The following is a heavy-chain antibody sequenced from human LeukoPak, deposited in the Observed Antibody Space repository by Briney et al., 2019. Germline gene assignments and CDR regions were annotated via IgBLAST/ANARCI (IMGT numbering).Heavy chain of an antibody. CDR2: IYYSGST. J-gene: IGHJ3*02. D-gene: IGHD3-3*01. CDR1: GGSISSYY. Sequence: SETLSLTCTVSGGSISSYYWSWIRQPPGKGLEWIGYIYYSGSTNYNPSLKSRVTISVDTSKNQFSLKLSSVTAADTAVYYCARVMASYCDFWSGYLSAFDIWGQGTMVTVSS. V-gene: IGHV4-59*01. CDR3: ARVMASYCDFWSGYLSAFDI.